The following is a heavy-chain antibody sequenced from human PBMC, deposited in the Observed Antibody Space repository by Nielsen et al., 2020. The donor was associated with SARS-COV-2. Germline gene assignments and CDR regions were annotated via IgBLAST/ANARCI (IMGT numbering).Heavy chain of an antibody. J-gene: IGHJ6*02. CDR3: ARARATIFGLVMSYGMDV. D-gene: IGHD3/OR15-3a*01. CDR1: GYTFTDYY. Sequence: ASVKVSCKASGYTFTDYYIHWVRQAPGQGLEWMGRINPYSGGTNYAQKFQGTVTMTRDQSISTVYMALTSDDTAVYYCARARATIFGLVMSYGMDVWGQGTTVAVSS. CDR2: INPYSGGT. V-gene: IGHV1-2*06.